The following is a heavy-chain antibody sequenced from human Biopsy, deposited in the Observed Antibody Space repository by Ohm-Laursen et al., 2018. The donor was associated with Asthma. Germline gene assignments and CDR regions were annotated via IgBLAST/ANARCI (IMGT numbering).Heavy chain of an antibody. CDR1: GYTFNSAG. D-gene: IGHD3-10*01. V-gene: IGHV1-18*01. Sequence: SVKVSCNVSGYTFNSAGITWVRQAPGQGLEWMGWISVYNGNTKVAQKLQDRVTMITDTSTSTAYMELRSLRSDDTAVYFCARAVDYSHYYGIDVWGQGTTVTVS. CDR2: ISVYNGNT. J-gene: IGHJ6*02. CDR3: ARAVDYSHYYGIDV.